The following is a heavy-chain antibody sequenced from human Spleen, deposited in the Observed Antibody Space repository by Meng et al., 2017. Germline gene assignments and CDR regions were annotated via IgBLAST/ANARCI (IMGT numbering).Heavy chain of an antibody. D-gene: IGHD6-19*01. CDR2: IGHSGIT. CDR1: GGSICTSGYY. V-gene: IGHV4-39*01. J-gene: IGHJ5*02. CDR3: VRSSGWVRTGFDP. Sequence: QPQLQESGPGLVKPSEALSLTCSVSGGSICTSGYYWGWIRQPPGKGLEWIGSIGHSGITYYTPSLKSRVTVSIDTSKSQFSLKLTSVTAADTAVYYCVRSSGWVRTGFDPWGQGTLVTVSS.